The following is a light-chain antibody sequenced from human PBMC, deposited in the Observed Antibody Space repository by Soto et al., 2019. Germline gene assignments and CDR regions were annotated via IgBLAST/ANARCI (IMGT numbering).Light chain of an antibody. V-gene: IGKV1-5*01. CDR2: DAS. CDR3: KQYESYSAWT. Sequence: DIEMTQSPSTLSASVGDRVTITCRASQSISKWLAWHQQKPGKAPNLLIYDASTLYSGVPSRFRGSGSGTEFTLTISSLQPDHVGTYYCKQYESYSAWTFGEGTKVEIK. CDR1: QSISKW. J-gene: IGKJ1*01.